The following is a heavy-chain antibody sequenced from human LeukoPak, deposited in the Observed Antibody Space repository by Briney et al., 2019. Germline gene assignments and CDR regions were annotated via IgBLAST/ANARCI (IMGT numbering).Heavy chain of an antibody. D-gene: IGHD6-13*01. CDR3: ARAVRARPIAAAGTGEDWLDP. CDR1: GYTFTSYD. Sequence: ASVKVSCKASGYTFTSYDINWVRQATGQGLEWMGWMNPNSGNTGYAQKFQGRVTMTRNTSISTAYMELSSLRSEDTAVYYCARAVRARPIAAAGTGEDWLDPWGQGTLVTVSS. J-gene: IGHJ5*02. V-gene: IGHV1-8*01. CDR2: MNPNSGNT.